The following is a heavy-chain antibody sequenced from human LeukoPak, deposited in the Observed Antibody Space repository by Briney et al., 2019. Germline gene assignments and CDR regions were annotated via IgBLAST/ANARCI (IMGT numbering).Heavy chain of an antibody. CDR1: GYTVTSYY. CDR3: AREEISGWRGPFDY. D-gene: IGHD6-19*01. CDR2: IIPIFGTA. Sequence: SVKVSCKASGYTVTSYYMHWVRQAPGQGLEWMGGIIPIFGTANYAQKFQGRVTITADESTSTAYMELSSLRSEDTAVYYCAREEISGWRGPFDYWGQGTLVTVSS. V-gene: IGHV1-69*13. J-gene: IGHJ4*02.